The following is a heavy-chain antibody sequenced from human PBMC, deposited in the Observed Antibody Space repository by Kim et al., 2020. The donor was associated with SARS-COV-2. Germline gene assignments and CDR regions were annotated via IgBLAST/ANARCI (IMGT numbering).Heavy chain of an antibody. Sequence: GGSLRLSCAASGFTFSSYGMHWVRQAPGKGLEWVAVISYDGSNKYYADSVKGRFTISRDNSKNTLYLQMNSLRAEDTAVYYCAKEGYSSGWYFWGYFDY. J-gene: IGHJ4*01. V-gene: IGHV3-30*18. CDR2: ISYDGSNK. D-gene: IGHD6-19*01. CDR1: GFTFSSYG. CDR3: AKEGYSSGWYFWGYFDY.